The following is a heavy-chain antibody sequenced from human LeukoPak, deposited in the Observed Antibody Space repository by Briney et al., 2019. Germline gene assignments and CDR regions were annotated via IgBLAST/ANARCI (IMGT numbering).Heavy chain of an antibody. CDR3: ARDIRFYCSGGSCYSADAFDI. CDR1: GGSINNYY. J-gene: IGHJ3*02. V-gene: IGHV4-59*01. CDR2: IYSSGST. D-gene: IGHD2-15*01. Sequence: SETLSLTCTVSGGSINNYYWSWIRQPPGKGLEWIGYIYSSGSTIYNPSLNSRVTISLDTPKNQFSLKLRSVTAADTAVYYCARDIRFYCSGGSCYSADAFDIWGQGTMVTVSS.